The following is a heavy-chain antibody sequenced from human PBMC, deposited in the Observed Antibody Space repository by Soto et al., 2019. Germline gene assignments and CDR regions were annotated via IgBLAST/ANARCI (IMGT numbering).Heavy chain of an antibody. V-gene: IGHV1-69*13. D-gene: IGHD3-10*01. CDR1: GGTFSSYA. J-gene: IGHJ6*02. CDR3: ARENYYGAGSRAMGYCYGMDV. CDR2: LIPMFGTA. Sequence: ASVKVFCKASGGTFSSYAISWVRQAPGQGLEWMGGLIPMFGTANYEQKFQGRVTITADESTSTAYMELSSLRSEDTAVYYCARENYYGAGSRAMGYCYGMDVWAQGTTVTVSS.